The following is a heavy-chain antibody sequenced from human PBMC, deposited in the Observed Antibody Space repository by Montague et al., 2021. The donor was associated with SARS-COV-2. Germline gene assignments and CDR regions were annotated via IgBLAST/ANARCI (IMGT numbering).Heavy chain of an antibody. CDR3: ARDRFDFGAGRQGTIDF. D-gene: IGHD3-10*01. Sequence: SETLSLTCSVSGDSITNHYWSWIRQPAGKGLEWIGRTHFTGKTNFSPFFSSRLTMSADTSKNQFSLKLTSVTAADTAIYFCARDRFDFGAGRQGTIDFWGQGTPVTASS. CDR1: GDSITNHY. V-gene: IGHV4-4*07. J-gene: IGHJ4*02. CDR2: THFTGKT.